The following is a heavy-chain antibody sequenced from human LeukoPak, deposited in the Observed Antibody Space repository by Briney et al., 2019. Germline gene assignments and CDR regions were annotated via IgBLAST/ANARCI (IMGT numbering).Heavy chain of an antibody. V-gene: IGHV3-30*03. CDR1: GFTFRSYG. CDR3: TREYPASFDY. J-gene: IGHJ4*02. CDR2: ISYDGSKK. Sequence: GRSLRLSCVGSGFTFRSYGMHWVRQAPGKGLEWVAVISYDGSKKYYADSVKGRFTISRDNSKNTLYLQMSSLRAEDTAVYYCTREYPASFDYWGQGILVTVSS.